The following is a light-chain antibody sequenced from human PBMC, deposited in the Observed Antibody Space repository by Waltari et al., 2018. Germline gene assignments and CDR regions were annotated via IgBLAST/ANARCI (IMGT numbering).Light chain of an antibody. CDR1: QSVTSN. J-gene: IGKJ5*01. CDR3: QQYNRWPPIT. V-gene: IGKV3-15*01. Sequence: EIVMTQSPATLSVSPGERATLSCRASQSVTSNLAWYQQKPGQAPRLLIYEASTRATGISARFSGSGSGTEFTLTISSLQSEDFAVYYCQQYNRWPPITFGQGTRLEFK. CDR2: EAS.